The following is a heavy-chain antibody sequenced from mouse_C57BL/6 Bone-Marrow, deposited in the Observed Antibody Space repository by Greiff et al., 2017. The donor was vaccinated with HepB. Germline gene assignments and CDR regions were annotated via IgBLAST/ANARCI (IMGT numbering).Heavy chain of an antibody. Sequence: QVQLKESGPGLVQPSQSLSITCTVSGFSLTSYGVHWVRQSPGKGLEWLGVIWSGGSTDYNAAFISRLSISKDNSKSQVFFKMNSLQADDTAIYYCARTGGYYGYFDYWGQGTTLTVSS. J-gene: IGHJ2*01. CDR2: IWSGGST. CDR1: GFSLTSYG. V-gene: IGHV2-2*01. CDR3: ARTGGYYGYFDY. D-gene: IGHD2-3*01.